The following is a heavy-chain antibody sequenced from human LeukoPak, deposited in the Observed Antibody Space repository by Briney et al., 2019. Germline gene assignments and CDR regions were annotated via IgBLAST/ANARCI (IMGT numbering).Heavy chain of an antibody. CDR1: GGALSSYY. D-gene: IGHD4-11*01. V-gene: IGHV4-59*08. CDR2: ITYSGST. CDR3: ARHTYSDYIVFDY. J-gene: IGHJ4*02. Sequence: PSETLSLTCTVSGGALSSYYWSWIRQPPGTGREWIGNITYSGSTKYNPSLKSRVTISTDTSKDQFSLKLSSLAAADTAVYYCARHTYSDYIVFDYWGQGTLVTVSS.